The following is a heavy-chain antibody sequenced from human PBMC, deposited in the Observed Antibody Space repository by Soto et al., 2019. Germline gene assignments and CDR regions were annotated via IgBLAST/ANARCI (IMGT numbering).Heavy chain of an antibody. J-gene: IGHJ4*02. CDR1: DFDFSSYG. CDR2: SSYDGRET. D-gene: IGHD2-21*01. Sequence: GGSLRLSCAASDFDFSSYGIHWVRQAPATGLEWVAASSYDGRETFYADSAKGRFTVSKEMSKNTAFLQMSALRHEDTAVYFCARDSVWPILNFDNWGQGTPVTVSS. V-gene: IGHV3-30*03. CDR3: ARDSVWPILNFDN.